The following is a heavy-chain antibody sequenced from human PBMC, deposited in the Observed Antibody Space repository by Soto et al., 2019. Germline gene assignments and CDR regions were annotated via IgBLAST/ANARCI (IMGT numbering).Heavy chain of an antibody. V-gene: IGHV4-31*03. Sequence: SETLSLTCTVSGGSISSGGYYWSWIRQHPGKGLEWIGYIYYSGSTYYNPSLKSRVTISVDTSKNQFSLKLSSVTAADTAVYYCARAPPALGAFDIWGQGTMVTVSS. CDR2: IYYSGST. CDR1: GGSISSGGYY. CDR3: ARAPPALGAFDI. J-gene: IGHJ3*02.